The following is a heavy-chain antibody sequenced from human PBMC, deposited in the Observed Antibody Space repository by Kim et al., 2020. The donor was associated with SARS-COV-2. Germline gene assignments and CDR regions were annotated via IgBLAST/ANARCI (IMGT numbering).Heavy chain of an antibody. D-gene: IGHD6-13*01. Sequence: SETLSLTCAVYGGSFSGYYWSWIRQPPGKGLEWIGEINHSGSTNYNPSLKSRVTISVDTSKNQFSLKLSSVTAADTAVYYCAREYSSSWYRYFQHWGQSTLVTVSS. J-gene: IGHJ1*01. CDR1: GGSFSGYY. CDR3: AREYSSSWYRYFQH. V-gene: IGHV4-34*01. CDR2: INHSGST.